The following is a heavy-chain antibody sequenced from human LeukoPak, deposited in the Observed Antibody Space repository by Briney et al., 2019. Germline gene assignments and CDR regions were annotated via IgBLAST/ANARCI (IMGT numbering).Heavy chain of an antibody. D-gene: IGHD3-10*01. CDR2: IYYSGST. CDR1: GGSISSYY. Sequence: SETLSLTCTVSGGSISSYYWSWIRQPPGKGLEWIGYIYYSGSTNYNPSLKSRVTISVDTSKNQFSLKLSSVTAADTAVYYCASVDGVIGWFDPWGQGTLVTVSS. V-gene: IGHV4-59*01. CDR3: ASVDGVIGWFDP. J-gene: IGHJ5*02.